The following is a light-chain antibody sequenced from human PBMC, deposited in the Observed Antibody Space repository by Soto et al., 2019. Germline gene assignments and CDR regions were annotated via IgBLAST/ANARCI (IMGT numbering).Light chain of an antibody. Sequence: DIQMTQSPSSLSASVGDRVTITCRASQSISSYLNWYQQKPGKAPKLLIYAASSLQSGVPSRFSGSESGTEFTLTISSLQPEDFATYYCQQLNTYPFTFGGGTKV. V-gene: IGKV1-9*01. J-gene: IGKJ4*01. CDR3: QQLNTYPFT. CDR2: AAS. CDR1: QSISSY.